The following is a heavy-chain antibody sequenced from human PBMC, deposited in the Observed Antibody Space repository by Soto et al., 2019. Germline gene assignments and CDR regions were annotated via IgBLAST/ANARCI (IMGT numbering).Heavy chain of an antibody. CDR2: IYYSGST. Sequence: SETLSLTCTVSGGSISSGGYYWSWIRQHPGKGLEWIGYIYYSGSTYYNPSLKSRVTISVDTSKNQFSLKLSSVTAADTAVYYCARDPYGDYGAFDIWGQGTMVTVSS. CDR3: ARDPYGDYGAFDI. J-gene: IGHJ3*02. CDR1: GGSISSGGYY. V-gene: IGHV4-31*03. D-gene: IGHD4-17*01.